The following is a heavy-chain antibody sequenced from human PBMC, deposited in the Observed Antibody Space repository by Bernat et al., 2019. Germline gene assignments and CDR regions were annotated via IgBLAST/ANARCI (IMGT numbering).Heavy chain of an antibody. Sequence: EVQLVESGGGLVQPGGSLRLSCAASGFTFSSYWMHWVRQAPGKGLVWVSRINSDGSSTSYADSVKGRFTISRDNAKNTLYLQMNSLRAEDTALYYCAKDISTGEGGSSASNYFDYWGQGTLVTVSS. V-gene: IGHV3-74*01. CDR1: GFTFSSYW. D-gene: IGHD6-6*01. CDR2: INSDGSST. J-gene: IGHJ4*02. CDR3: AKDISTGEGGSSASNYFDY.